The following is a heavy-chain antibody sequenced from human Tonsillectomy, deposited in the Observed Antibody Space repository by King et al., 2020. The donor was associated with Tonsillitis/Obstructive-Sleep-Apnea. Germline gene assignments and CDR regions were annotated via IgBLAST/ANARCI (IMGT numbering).Heavy chain of an antibody. V-gene: IGHV3-7*01. Sequence: VQLVESGGGLVQPGGSLRLSCAVSGFTFSNYWMSWVRQAPGKGLEWVANIKQDGREKYYVVSVKGRFTVSRDNAKNSLYLQMNSLRAEDTAVYYCARDVAATGYWGQGTLVTVSS. CDR2: IKQDGREK. D-gene: IGHD6-13*01. CDR3: ARDVAATGY. CDR1: GFTFSNYW. J-gene: IGHJ4*02.